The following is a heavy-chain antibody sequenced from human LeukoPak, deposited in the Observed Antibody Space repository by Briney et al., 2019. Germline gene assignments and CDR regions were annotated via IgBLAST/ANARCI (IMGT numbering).Heavy chain of an antibody. CDR2: ISGSGGST. CDR1: GFTFSSYW. D-gene: IGHD3-10*01. Sequence: PGGSLRLSCAASGFTFSSYWMTWVRQAPGKGLEWVSSISGSGGSTYYADSVKGRFTISRDNSKNTLYLQMNSLRAEDTAVYYCAKDLLPSGYWGQGTLVTVSS. V-gene: IGHV3-23*01. CDR3: AKDLLPSGY. J-gene: IGHJ4*02.